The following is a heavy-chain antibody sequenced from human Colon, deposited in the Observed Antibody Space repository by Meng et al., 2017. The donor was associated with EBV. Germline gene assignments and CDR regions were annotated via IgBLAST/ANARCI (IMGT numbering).Heavy chain of an antibody. Sequence: QVQLVQSGAEVKKPGASLKVSCKASGFPFTGYSIHWVRQAPGQGLEWMGIINPSSGYTRYAQKFQGRVTMTRDTSTSTVHMELSSLRSEDTAVFFCARDRGGDYAGYFDYWGRGTLVTVSS. CDR1: GFPFTGYS. D-gene: IGHD4-17*01. J-gene: IGHJ4*02. CDR2: INPSSGYT. CDR3: ARDRGGDYAGYFDY. V-gene: IGHV1-46*01.